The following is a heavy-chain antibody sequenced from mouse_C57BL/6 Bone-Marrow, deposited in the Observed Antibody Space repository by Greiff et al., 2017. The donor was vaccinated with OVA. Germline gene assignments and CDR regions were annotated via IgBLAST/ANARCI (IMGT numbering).Heavy chain of an antibody. J-gene: IGHJ2*01. Sequence: QVQLQQSGAELVKPGASVKLSCKASGYTFTSYGISWVKQRTGQGLEWIGEIYPRSGNTYYNEKFKGKATLTADKSSSTAYMELRSLTSEDSAVYFCARFFDGYYWNFDYGGQGTTLTVSS. CDR1: GYTFTSYG. V-gene: IGHV1-81*01. D-gene: IGHD2-3*01. CDR3: ARFFDGYYWNFDY. CDR2: IYPRSGNT.